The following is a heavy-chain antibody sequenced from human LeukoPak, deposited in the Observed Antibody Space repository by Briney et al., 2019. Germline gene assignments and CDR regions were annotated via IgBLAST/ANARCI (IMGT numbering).Heavy chain of an antibody. V-gene: IGHV4-59*01. CDR1: GGSISSYY. J-gene: IGHJ4*02. CDR3: ARARRRWLQGALLYYFDY. D-gene: IGHD5-24*01. CDR2: IYYSGST. Sequence: GSLRLSCTVSGGSISSYYWSWIRQPPGKGLEWIGYIYYSGSTNYNPSLKSRVTISVDTSKNQFSLKLSSVTAADTAVYYCARARRRWLQGALLYYFDYWGQGTLVTVSS.